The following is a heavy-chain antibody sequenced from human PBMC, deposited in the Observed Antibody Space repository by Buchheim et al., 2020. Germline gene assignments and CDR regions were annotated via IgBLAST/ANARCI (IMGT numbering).Heavy chain of an antibody. D-gene: IGHD4-23*01. CDR1: GGSISSSNYY. CDR2: IYYSGST. CDR3: ARTTVLIRPNDS. J-gene: IGHJ4*02. Sequence: QLQLQESGPGLVKPSETLSLTCTVSGGSISSSNYYWGWIRQPPGKGLEWIGSIYYSGSTQYNPSLKRLVNISADTSKNQFSLKLSSVTAADTAVYYCARTTVLIRPNDSWGQGTL. V-gene: IGHV4-39*01.